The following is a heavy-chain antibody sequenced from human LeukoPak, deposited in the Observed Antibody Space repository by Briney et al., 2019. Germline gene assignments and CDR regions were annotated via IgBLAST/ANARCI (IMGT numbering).Heavy chain of an antibody. J-gene: IGHJ4*02. V-gene: IGHV3-9*01. Sequence: GGSLRLSCAASGFTFDDYAMHWVRQAPGKGLERVSGISWNSGSIGYADSVKGRFTISRDNAKNSLYLQMNSLRAEDTALYYCAKTRHYYDSSGYYPYYFDYWGQGTLVTVSS. CDR3: AKTRHYYDSSGYYPYYFDY. CDR1: GFTFDDYA. CDR2: ISWNSGSI. D-gene: IGHD3-22*01.